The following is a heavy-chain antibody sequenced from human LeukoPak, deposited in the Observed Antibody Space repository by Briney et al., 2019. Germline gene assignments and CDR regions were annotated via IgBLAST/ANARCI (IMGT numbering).Heavy chain of an antibody. CDR1: GYTFTSYA. V-gene: IGHV1-3*01. CDR3: ARGDHHYGMDV. D-gene: IGHD1-26*01. CDR2: INAGNGNT. Sequence: ASVKVSCKASGYTFTSYAMHWVRQAPGQRLEWMGWINAGNGNTKYSQKFQGRVTITRDTSASTAYMELSSPRSEDTAVYYCARGDHHYGMDVWGQGTTVTVSS. J-gene: IGHJ6*02.